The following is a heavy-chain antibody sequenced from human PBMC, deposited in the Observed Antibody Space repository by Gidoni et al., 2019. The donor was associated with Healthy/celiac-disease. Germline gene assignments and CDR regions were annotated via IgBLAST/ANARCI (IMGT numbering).Heavy chain of an antibody. CDR1: GGSISSSSYY. D-gene: IGHD3-10*01. Sequence: QLQLQESGPGLVKPSETLSLTCTVSGGSISSSSYYWGWICQPPGKVLEWIGSIYYNGSTYYNPSLKSRVTISVDTSKNQFSLKLSSVTAADTAVYYCANGGEYFQHWGQGTLVTVSS. J-gene: IGHJ1*01. CDR3: ANGGEYFQH. CDR2: IYYNGST. V-gene: IGHV4-39*01.